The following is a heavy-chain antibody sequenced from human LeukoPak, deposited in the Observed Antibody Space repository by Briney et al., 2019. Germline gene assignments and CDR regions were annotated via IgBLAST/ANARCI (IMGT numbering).Heavy chain of an antibody. V-gene: IGHV4-34*01. Sequence: SETLSLACAVYGGSFSGYYWSWIRQPPGKGLEWIGYIYDSENTNYNPSLKSRVTISVDTSKNQFSLKLSSVTAADTAVYYCARYGTDVLWGYYYYYMDVWGKGTTVTVSS. CDR2: IYDSENT. D-gene: IGHD1-1*01. CDR1: GGSFSGYY. J-gene: IGHJ6*03. CDR3: ARYGTDVLWGYYYYYMDV.